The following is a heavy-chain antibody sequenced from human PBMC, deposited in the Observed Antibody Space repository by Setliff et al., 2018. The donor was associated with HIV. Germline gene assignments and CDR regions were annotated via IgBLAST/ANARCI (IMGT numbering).Heavy chain of an antibody. J-gene: IGHJ4*02. V-gene: IGHV4-4*09. CDR1: GVSISGYY. CDR2: IYTSGST. Sequence: PSETLSLTCTVSGVSISGYYWSWIRQPPGKGLEWIGYIYTSGSTSYNPSLKSRVTISLDTSKNQFSLRLTSVTAADTAVYYCAREGGTGRFDFWGLGTLVTVSS. D-gene: IGHD3-9*01. CDR3: AREGGTGRFDF.